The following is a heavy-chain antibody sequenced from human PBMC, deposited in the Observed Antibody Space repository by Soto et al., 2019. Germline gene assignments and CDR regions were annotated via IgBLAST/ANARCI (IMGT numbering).Heavy chain of an antibody. CDR3: ARVVLRFLGGADP. Sequence: QVQLQESGPGLVKPSQTLSLTCTVSGGSISSGDYYWSWIRQPPGKGLERIGYIYYSGSTYYNPSLKSRVTISVDTSKNQFSLKLSSVTAADTAVYYCARVVLRFLGGADPWGQGTLVTVSS. CDR2: IYYSGST. D-gene: IGHD3-3*01. CDR1: GGSISSGDYY. J-gene: IGHJ5*02. V-gene: IGHV4-30-4*01.